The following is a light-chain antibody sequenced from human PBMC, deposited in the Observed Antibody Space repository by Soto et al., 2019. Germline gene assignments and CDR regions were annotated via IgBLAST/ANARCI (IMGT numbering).Light chain of an antibody. V-gene: IGKV3-20*01. J-gene: IGKJ3*01. CDR2: GAS. CDR1: QIVSNNY. Sequence: EIVLTQSPGTLSLSPGERATLSCRASQIVSNNYLGWYQQKPGQAPRLLMSGASSRATGIPDRFSGSGSGTDFTLTISRLEPEDFAVYYCQQYGTSPFTVGPGTKVDIK. CDR3: QQYGTSPFT.